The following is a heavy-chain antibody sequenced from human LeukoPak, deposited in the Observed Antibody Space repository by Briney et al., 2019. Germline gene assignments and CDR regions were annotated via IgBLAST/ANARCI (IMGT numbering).Heavy chain of an antibody. J-gene: IGHJ4*02. CDR1: GGSLSSSSSY. CDR2: VYYSGSN. D-gene: IGHD3-3*01. CDR3: ARHVRFLEWLSSYYFDY. V-gene: IGHV4-39*01. Sequence: SETLSLTCTVSGGSLSSSSSYWGWIRQPPGNGREWQLCVYYSGSNNYNPSLKSRVTISVDTSKSQFSLRLTSVTAADTAVYYCARHVRFLEWLSSYYFDYWGQGTLVTVSS.